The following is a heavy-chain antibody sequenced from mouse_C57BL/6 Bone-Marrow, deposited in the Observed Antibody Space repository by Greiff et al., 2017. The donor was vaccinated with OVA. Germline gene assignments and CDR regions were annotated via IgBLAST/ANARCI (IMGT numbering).Heavy chain of an antibody. D-gene: IGHD1-1*01. CDR2: IDPENGDT. Sequence: VHVKQSGAELVRPGASVKLSCTASGFNIKDDYMHWVKQRPEQGLEWIGWIDPENGDTEYASKFQGKATITADTSSNTAYLQLSSLTSEDTAVYYCTPVVAKAMDYWGQGTSVTVSS. CDR1: GFNIKDDY. V-gene: IGHV14-4*01. CDR3: TPVVAKAMDY. J-gene: IGHJ4*01.